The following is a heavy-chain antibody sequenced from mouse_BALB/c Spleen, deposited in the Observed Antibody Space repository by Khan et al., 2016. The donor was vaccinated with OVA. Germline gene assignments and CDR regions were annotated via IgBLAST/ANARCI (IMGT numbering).Heavy chain of an antibody. CDR1: GFNIQDTY. Sequence: VQLKQSGAELVKPGASVKLSCTASGFNIQDTYIHWVNQRPEQGLVWIGRIDPANDNSKYDPEFQGKATITADTSSNTAYLHLSSLTSEDTAVYYCATLYGNAMDYWGQGTLVTLSA. J-gene: IGHJ3*01. D-gene: IGHD2-1*01. V-gene: IGHV14-3*02. CDR2: IDPANDNS. CDR3: ATLYGNAMDY.